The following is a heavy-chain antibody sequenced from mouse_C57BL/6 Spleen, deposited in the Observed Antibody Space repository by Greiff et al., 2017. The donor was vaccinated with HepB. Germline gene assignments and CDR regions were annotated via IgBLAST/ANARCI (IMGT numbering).Heavy chain of an antibody. Sequence: QVQLQQPGAELVKPGASVKLSCKASGYTFTSYWMHWVKQRPGQGLEWIGMIHPNSGSTNYNEQFKSQATLTVAHSSSTAYMQLISLTSEDSAVYYCARGGTTVVDWYFDVWGTGTTVTVSS. V-gene: IGHV1-64*01. CDR2: IHPNSGST. D-gene: IGHD1-1*01. CDR3: ARGGTTVVDWYFDV. J-gene: IGHJ1*03. CDR1: GYTFTSYW.